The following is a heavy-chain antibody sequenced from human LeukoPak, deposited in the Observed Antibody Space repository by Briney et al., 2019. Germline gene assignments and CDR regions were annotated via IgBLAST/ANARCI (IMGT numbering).Heavy chain of an antibody. CDR2: TYYRSKWYN. J-gene: IGHJ4*02. CDR1: GDSVSSNSAA. D-gene: IGHD1-26*01. Sequence: SQTLSLTCAISGDSVSSNSAAWNWIRQSPSRGLEWLGRTYYRSKWYNDYAVSVKSRITINPDTSKNQFSLQLNSVTPEDTAVYYCARDSVESGSYHYPFDYWGQGTLVTVSS. V-gene: IGHV6-1*01. CDR3: ARDSVESGSYHYPFDY.